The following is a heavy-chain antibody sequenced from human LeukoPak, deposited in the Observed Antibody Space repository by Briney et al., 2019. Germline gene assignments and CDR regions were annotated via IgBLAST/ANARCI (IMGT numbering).Heavy chain of an antibody. J-gene: IGHJ5*02. CDR3: AHNVYSTTWPRQYHRFDP. D-gene: IGHD5-18*01. Sequence: SGPTLVKPTQTPTLTCSFSGFSFTPPGVGVGWLRQPPVKTLQWLTLYYWDDNKHYRPSLKSRLTIPQDTSKKEVALTMTNLDAVDTGTYDCAHNVYSTTWPRQYHRFDPWGRGILVTVSS. CDR2: YYWDDNK. V-gene: IGHV2-5*02. CDR1: GFSFTPPGVG.